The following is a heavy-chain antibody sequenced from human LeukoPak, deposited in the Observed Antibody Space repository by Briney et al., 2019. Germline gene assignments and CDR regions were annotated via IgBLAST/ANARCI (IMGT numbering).Heavy chain of an antibody. CDR3: AKGNPIGSSGYKNWFDP. CDR1: GFTFSSYA. CDR2: SSASGGST. V-gene: IGHV3-23*01. D-gene: IGHD3-22*01. Sequence: PGGSLRLACAASGFTFSSYAMSWVRQAPGKGLEWLSASSASGGSTYYADSVKGRFTISRDNSKNTLYLQMNSLRAEDTAVYYCAKGNPIGSSGYKNWFDPWGQGTLVTVSS. J-gene: IGHJ5*02.